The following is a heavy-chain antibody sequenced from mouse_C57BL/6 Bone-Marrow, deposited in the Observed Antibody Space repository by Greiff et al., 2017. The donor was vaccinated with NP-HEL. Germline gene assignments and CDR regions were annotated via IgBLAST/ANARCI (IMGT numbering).Heavy chain of an antibody. CDR2: INYDGSST. J-gene: IGHJ4*01. CDR1: GFTFSDYY. Sequence: EVQVVESEGGLVQPGSSMKLSCTASGFTFSDYYMAWVRQVPEKGLEWVANINYDGSSTYYLDSLKSRFIISRDNAKNILYLQMSSLKSEDTATYYCARGRHYYGRGAMDYWGQGTSVTVSS. V-gene: IGHV5-16*01. CDR3: ARGRHYYGRGAMDY. D-gene: IGHD1-1*01.